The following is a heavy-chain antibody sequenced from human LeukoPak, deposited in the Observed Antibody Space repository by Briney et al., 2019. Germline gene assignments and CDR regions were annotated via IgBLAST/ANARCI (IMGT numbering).Heavy chain of an antibody. CDR3: ARVMIRGIVGWAPFELSNWFDP. V-gene: IGHV4-61*09. CDR1: GASISSGSYY. J-gene: IGHJ5*02. CDR2: IYTSGST. Sequence: SETLSLTCTVSGASISSGSYYWSWIRQPAGKGLEWIGHIYTSGSTNFNPSLKSRVTISVDTSKNQFSLKLSSVTAADTAVYYCARVMIRGIVGWAPFELSNWFDPWGQGTLVTVSS. D-gene: IGHD3-10*01.